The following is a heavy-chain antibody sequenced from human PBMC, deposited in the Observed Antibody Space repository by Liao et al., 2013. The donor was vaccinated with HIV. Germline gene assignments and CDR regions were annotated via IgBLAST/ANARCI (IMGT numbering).Heavy chain of an antibody. J-gene: IGHJ4*02. CDR1: GGSFSGHY. Sequence: QVQLRQWGPGLLKPSETLSLTCAVYGGSFSGHYWTWIRQSPQTGLEWIGEITYTGSTTSNPSLESRVTMSVDASKNQFSLKLTSVTAADTALYYCARGPLSKPAPDSWGQGTLVTVSP. CDR2: ITYTGST. D-gene: IGHD1-14*01. V-gene: IGHV4-34*01. CDR3: ARGPLSKPAPDS.